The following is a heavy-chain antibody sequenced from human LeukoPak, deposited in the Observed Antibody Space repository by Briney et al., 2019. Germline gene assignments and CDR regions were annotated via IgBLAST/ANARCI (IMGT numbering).Heavy chain of an antibody. CDR2: MNPNSGNT. D-gene: IGHD3-10*01. Sequence: ASVKVSCKASGYTFTSYDINWVRQATGQGLEWMGWMNPNSGNTGYAQKFQGRVTMTRNTSISTAYMELSSLRSEDTAVYYCAIYYGSGTALDYWGQGTLVTVSS. J-gene: IGHJ4*02. CDR3: AIYYGSGTALDY. CDR1: GYTFTSYD. V-gene: IGHV1-8*01.